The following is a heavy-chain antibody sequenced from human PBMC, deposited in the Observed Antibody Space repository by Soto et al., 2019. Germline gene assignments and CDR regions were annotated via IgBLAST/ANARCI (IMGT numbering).Heavy chain of an antibody. V-gene: IGHV4-30-4*01. D-gene: IGHD5-12*01. J-gene: IGHJ4*02. Sequence: PSETLSLTCTVSGGSISSGDYYWSWIRQPPGKGLEWIGYTYYSGSTYYNPSLKSRVTISVDTSKNQFSLKLSSVTAADTAVYYCARLKRDGYNWMGFDYWGQGTLVTVSS. CDR1: GGSISSGDYY. CDR2: TYYSGST. CDR3: ARLKRDGYNWMGFDY.